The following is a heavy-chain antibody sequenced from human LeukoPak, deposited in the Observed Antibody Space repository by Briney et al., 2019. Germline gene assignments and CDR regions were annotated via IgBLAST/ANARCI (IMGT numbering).Heavy chain of an antibody. CDR3: ARASYSYDINGWVPFDY. V-gene: IGHV4-4*07. D-gene: IGHD3-22*01. CDR2: IYTSGST. Sequence: TSETLSLTCTVSSGSISNFHWSWIRQPAGKGLEWIGRIYTSGSTNYNPSLKSRVTISGDTSKNQFSLRLSSVTAADTAVYYCARASYSYDINGWVPFDYWGQGTLVTVSS. CDR1: SGSISNFH. J-gene: IGHJ4*02.